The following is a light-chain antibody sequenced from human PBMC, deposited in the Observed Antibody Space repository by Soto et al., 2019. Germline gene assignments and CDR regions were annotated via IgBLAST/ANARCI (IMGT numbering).Light chain of an antibody. Sequence: QSVLAQPPSASGSPGQRVTIPCSGSTSNIGSNYIYWYQQLPGSAPNLLIYRNDQRPSGVTDRFSGSKSGTSASLAISGLRSWDEAYYYCAAWDDSRRSRVFGGGTKFTVL. J-gene: IGLJ3*02. CDR2: RND. V-gene: IGLV1-47*01. CDR3: AAWDDSRRSRV. CDR1: TSNIGSNY.